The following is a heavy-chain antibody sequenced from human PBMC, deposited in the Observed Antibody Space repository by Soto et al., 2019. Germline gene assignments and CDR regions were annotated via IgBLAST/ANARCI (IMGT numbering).Heavy chain of an antibody. V-gene: IGHV1-2*04. CDR3: ARAVRTGTDYYYMDV. CDR2: INPNSGGT. CDR1: GYTFTGYY. Sequence: ASVKVSCKTSGYTFTGYYMHWVRQAPGQGLEWMGWINPNSGGTNYAQKFQGWVTMTRDTSTSTAYMELSRLRSDDTAVYYCARAVRTGTDYYYMDVWGKGTTVTVSS. D-gene: IGHD1-1*01. J-gene: IGHJ6*03.